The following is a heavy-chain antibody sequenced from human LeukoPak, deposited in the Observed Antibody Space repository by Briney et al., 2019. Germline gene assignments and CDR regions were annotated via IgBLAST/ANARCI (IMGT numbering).Heavy chain of an antibody. CDR1: GFTFSHYE. V-gene: IGHV3-48*03. CDR2: ISPTGSTM. CDR3: AALTVPSPFEH. J-gene: IGHJ1*01. D-gene: IGHD3-9*01. Sequence: GGSLRLSCAASGFTFSHYEMYWVRQAPGKGLEWVSYISPTGSTMYYADSVKGRFTISRDNAKNSLYLQMNSLRADDTAVYYCAALTVPSPFEHWGQGALVTVSS.